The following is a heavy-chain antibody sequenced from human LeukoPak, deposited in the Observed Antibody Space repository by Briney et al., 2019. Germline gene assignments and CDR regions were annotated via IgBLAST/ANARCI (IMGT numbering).Heavy chain of an antibody. V-gene: IGHV3-30*02. J-gene: IGHJ4*02. CDR3: AKAVGASRPFDY. Sequence: GGSLRLSCAASGFTFSSSDMHWLRQAPGKGLEWVAFIRSDGSDKYYGDSVKGRVTISRDNSKNTLDLQMKSLRGEDTAVYYCAKAVGASRPFDYWGQGTLVTVSS. CDR1: GFTFSSSD. CDR2: IRSDGSDK. D-gene: IGHD1-26*01.